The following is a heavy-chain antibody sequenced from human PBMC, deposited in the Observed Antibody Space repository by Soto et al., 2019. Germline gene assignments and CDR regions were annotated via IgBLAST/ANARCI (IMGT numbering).Heavy chain of an antibody. CDR3: TRWDSTVTILAYYYGMDV. J-gene: IGHJ6*02. V-gene: IGHV3-73*01. D-gene: IGHD4-17*01. CDR1: GFTFSGSA. Sequence: EVQLVESGGGLVQPGGALKLSCAASGFTFSGSAIHWVRQASGKGLEWVGRIRSRADDYATAYAASVKGRFTISRDDSQNTAYLQMNSLKTEDTAVYYCTRWDSTVTILAYYYGMDVWGQGTLVTVSS. CDR2: IRSRADDYAT.